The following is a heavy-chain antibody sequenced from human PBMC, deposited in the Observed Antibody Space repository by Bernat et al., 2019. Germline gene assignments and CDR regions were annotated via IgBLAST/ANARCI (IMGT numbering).Heavy chain of an antibody. CDR2: IYYSGST. J-gene: IGHJ6*02. V-gene: IGHV4-59*08. Sequence: ISSYYWSWIRQPPGKGLEWIGYIYYSGSTNYNPSLKSRVTISVDTSKNQFSLKLSAVTAADTAVYYCARHVSDYDCWSGYNNYYYYYGMDVWC. D-gene: IGHD3-3*01. CDR3: ARHVSDYDCWSGYNNYYYYYGMDV. CDR1: ISSYY.